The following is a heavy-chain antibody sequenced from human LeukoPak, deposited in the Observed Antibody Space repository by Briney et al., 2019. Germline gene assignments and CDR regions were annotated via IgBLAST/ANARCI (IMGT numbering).Heavy chain of an antibody. D-gene: IGHD2/OR15-2a*01. Sequence: GGSLRLTCAASGFTVSSNYMSWVRQAPGKGLEWVSVIYSGGSTYYADSVKGRFTISRDNSKNTLYLQMNSLRAEDTAVYYCARSSNILNAFDIWGQGTMVTVSS. J-gene: IGHJ3*02. CDR1: GFTVSSNY. CDR3: ARSSNILNAFDI. CDR2: IYSGGST. V-gene: IGHV3-66*01.